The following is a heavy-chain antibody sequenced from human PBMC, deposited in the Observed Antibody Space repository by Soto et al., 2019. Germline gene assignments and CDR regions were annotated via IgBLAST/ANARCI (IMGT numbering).Heavy chain of an antibody. J-gene: IGHJ6*03. CDR2: ISGSGGST. CDR3: AKMGGCYDLTYYMDV. V-gene: IGHV3-23*01. D-gene: IGHD5-12*01. Sequence: GALRLSCAASGFTFSRYAMSWVRQAPGKGLEWVSAISGSGGSTYYADSVKGRFTISRDNSKNTLYLQMNSLRAEDTAVYYCAKMGGCYDLTYYMDVWGKGTTVTVSS. CDR1: GFTFSRYA.